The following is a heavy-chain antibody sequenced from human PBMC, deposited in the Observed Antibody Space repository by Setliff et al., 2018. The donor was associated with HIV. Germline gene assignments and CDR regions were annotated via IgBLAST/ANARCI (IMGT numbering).Heavy chain of an antibody. CDR1: GLTDTYNY. Sequence: PGGSLRLSCAASGLTDTYNYMSWVRQAPGKGLEWVSVIYAGGSTYYADSVKGRFTISRDNSKNMLYLQMDSLRAEDTAVYYCAREQYHFVVDYYYYYGMDVWGQGNTVTVSS. CDR3: AREQYHFVVDYYYYYGMDV. V-gene: IGHV3-53*01. D-gene: IGHD2-15*01. J-gene: IGHJ6*02. CDR2: IYAGGST.